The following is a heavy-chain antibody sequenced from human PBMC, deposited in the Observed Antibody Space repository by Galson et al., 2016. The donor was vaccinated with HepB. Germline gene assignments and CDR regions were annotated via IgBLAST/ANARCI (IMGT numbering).Heavy chain of an antibody. CDR1: GFTFDEYA. CDR2: ISWNSGTI. J-gene: IGHJ4*02. V-gene: IGHV3-9*01. Sequence: SLRLSCAASGFTFDEYAMHWVRQAPGKGLEWVSTISWNSGTIHYMDSVKGRFTTSRDNAKNSLYLQMDSLKTEDTALYYCAKDMSAGAAASGCFDYWGQGTLVTVSS. D-gene: IGHD6-13*01. CDR3: AKDMSAGAAASGCFDY.